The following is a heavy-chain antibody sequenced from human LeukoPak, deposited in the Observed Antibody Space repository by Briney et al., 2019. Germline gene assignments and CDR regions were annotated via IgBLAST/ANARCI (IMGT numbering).Heavy chain of an antibody. J-gene: IGHJ4*02. CDR3: ARDQTGQAWIY. Sequence: PGGSLRLSCTASGFTFSSYWMSWVRQASGKGLEWVANINQDGREKHSADSVKGRFTVSRDNARNSLYLQMNSLRAEDTAMYYCARDQTGQAWIYWGQGTLVTVSS. D-gene: IGHD2-2*03. CDR2: INQDGREK. CDR1: GFTFSSYW. V-gene: IGHV3-7*04.